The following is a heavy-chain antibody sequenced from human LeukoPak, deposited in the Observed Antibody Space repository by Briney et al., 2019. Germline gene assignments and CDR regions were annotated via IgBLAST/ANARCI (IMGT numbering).Heavy chain of an antibody. CDR1: GGSISGSRDY. D-gene: IGHD7-27*01. V-gene: IGHV4-39*07. CDR3: ARDRSQLTGLFDY. CDR2: MYYTGSA. Sequence: PSETLSLTCTVSGGSISGSRDYWGWIRRPPGKGLEWIATMYYTGSAWFNPSLRSRVSTSVDTSKNQFSLNLRSVTAADTAVYYCARDRSQLTGLFDYWGQGTLVTVSS. J-gene: IGHJ4*02.